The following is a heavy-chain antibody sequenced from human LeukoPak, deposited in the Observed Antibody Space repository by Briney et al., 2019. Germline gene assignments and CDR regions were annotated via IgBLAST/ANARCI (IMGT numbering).Heavy chain of an antibody. V-gene: IGHV3-73*01. Sequence: GLEWVGRIRSKANSYATAYAASVKGRFTISRDDSKSTAYLQMNSLKTEDTAVYYCTTASGSCGQGTLVTVSS. J-gene: IGHJ4*02. D-gene: IGHD1-26*01. CDR2: IRSKANSYAT. CDR3: TTASGS.